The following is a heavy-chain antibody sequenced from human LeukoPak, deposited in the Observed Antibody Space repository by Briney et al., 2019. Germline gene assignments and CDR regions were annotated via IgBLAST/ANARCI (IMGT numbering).Heavy chain of an antibody. V-gene: IGHV3-11*04. CDR2: ISSSGNTI. Sequence: GGSLRLSCAASGLTFSDYYMSWIRQAPGKGLEWVSYISSSGNTIYYADSVEGRFTISRDNAKNSLYLQMNSLRAEDTAVYYCARDAYYYDSSGYYVYWGQGTLVTVSS. CDR1: GLTFSDYY. D-gene: IGHD3-22*01. J-gene: IGHJ4*02. CDR3: ARDAYYYDSSGYYVY.